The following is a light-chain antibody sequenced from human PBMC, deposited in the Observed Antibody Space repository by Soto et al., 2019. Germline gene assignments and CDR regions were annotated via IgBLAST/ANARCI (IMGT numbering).Light chain of an antibody. V-gene: IGLV1-47*01. Sequence: QSVLTQPPSASGTPGQRVTISCSGSSSNIGSSFVYWYLQLPGTAPKLLIYRNNQRPSGVPDRFSGSKSGTSASLAISGLRSEAEADYYCAAWDDNVSGPVFGGGTKLTVL. CDR3: AAWDDNVSGPV. CDR1: SSNIGSSF. CDR2: RNN. J-gene: IGLJ2*01.